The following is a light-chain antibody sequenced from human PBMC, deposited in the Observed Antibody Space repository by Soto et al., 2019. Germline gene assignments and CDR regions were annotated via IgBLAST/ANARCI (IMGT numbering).Light chain of an antibody. Sequence: QTVVTQEQSFSVSPGGTVTLTCGLTSGSVSPTYYPSWYQQTPGQAPRTLIYSTNIRSSGVPDRFSGSILGNKAALTITGSQADDESDYHCMLYMGGGLVVFGGGTQLTVL. CDR3: MLYMGGGLVV. CDR2: STN. V-gene: IGLV8-61*01. J-gene: IGLJ2*01. CDR1: SGSVSPTYY.